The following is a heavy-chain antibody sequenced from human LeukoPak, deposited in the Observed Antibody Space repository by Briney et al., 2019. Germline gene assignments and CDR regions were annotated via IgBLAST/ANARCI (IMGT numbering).Heavy chain of an antibody. CDR3: AGGEYCTSTSCYLLDSGNWFDP. CDR1: GFTFTNYG. Sequence: GGSLRLSCVASGFTFTNYGMMWVRQAPGKGLVWVSYINSDGRSTTYADSVKGRFTISRDNAKNTLYLQMSSLRAEDTAMYYCAGGEYCTSTSCYLLDSGNWFDPWGQGTLVTVSS. V-gene: IGHV3-74*01. D-gene: IGHD2-2*01. J-gene: IGHJ5*02. CDR2: INSDGRST.